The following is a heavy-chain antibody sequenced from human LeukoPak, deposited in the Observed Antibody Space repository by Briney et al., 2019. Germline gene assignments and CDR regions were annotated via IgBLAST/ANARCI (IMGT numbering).Heavy chain of an antibody. CDR2: MSTYKGKT. Sequence: ASVKVSCKASGYTFTTYDITWVRHAPGQGLEWMVRMSTYKGKTYYAQKLQGRVTMNTETSTSTAYMDLRSLRSEDTALYYCARGGGGSGYIEYWGQGTLVTVSS. CDR1: GYTFTTYD. CDR3: ARGGGGSGYIEY. J-gene: IGHJ4*02. V-gene: IGHV1-18*01. D-gene: IGHD3-22*01.